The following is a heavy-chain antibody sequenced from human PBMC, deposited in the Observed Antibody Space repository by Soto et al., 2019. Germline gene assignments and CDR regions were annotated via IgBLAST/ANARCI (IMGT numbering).Heavy chain of an antibody. CDR3: ATRFLWPTYYYGMDV. D-gene: IGHD3-10*01. CDR2: MYHSGST. J-gene: IGHJ6*02. V-gene: IGHV4-30-2*01. CDR1: GGSISSGGYS. Sequence: PSETLSLTCAVSGGSISSGGYSWSWIRQPPGKGLEWIGYMYHSGSTYYNPSLKSRVTISIDRSKNQFSLKLSSVTAADTAVYYCATRFLWPTYYYGMDVWGQGTTVTVSS.